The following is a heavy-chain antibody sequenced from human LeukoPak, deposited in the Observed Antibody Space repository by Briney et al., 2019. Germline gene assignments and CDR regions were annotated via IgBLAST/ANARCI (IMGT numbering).Heavy chain of an antibody. D-gene: IGHD5-24*01. CDR2: TFSTST. Sequence: SETLSLTCSVSGDSVSSSPYYWSWIRQPPGKGLEWIGNTFSTSTLYNASLRSRVTILVDTSKNQFSLKLTSATAADTAIYYCARYKFHNYFDPWGQGTLVVVSS. CDR3: ARYKFHNYFDP. V-gene: IGHV4-61*01. J-gene: IGHJ5*02. CDR1: GDSVSSSPYY.